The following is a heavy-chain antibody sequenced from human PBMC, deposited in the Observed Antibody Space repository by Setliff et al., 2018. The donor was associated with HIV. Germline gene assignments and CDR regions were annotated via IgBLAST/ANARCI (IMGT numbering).Heavy chain of an antibody. D-gene: IGHD3-3*01. CDR2: IYYSGST. Sequence: PSETLSLTCTVSGGSISSGTYYWSWIRQHPGKGLEWIGYIYYSGSTYYNPSLKSRVTISVDTSRNQFSLKLSSVTAADTSVYYCARDPLLFLEWLSPGYPFDYWGQGTLVTVSS. CDR1: GGSISSGTYY. CDR3: ARDPLLFLEWLSPGYPFDY. J-gene: IGHJ4*02. V-gene: IGHV4-31*03.